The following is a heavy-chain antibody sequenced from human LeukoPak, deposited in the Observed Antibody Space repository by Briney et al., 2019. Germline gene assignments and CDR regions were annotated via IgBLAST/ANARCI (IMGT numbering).Heavy chain of an antibody. CDR3: AKDRVFHYDSSGYYYY. CDR2: ISGSGGST. V-gene: IGHV3-23*01. CDR1: GFTFSSYA. Sequence: GGSLRLSCAASGFTFSSYAMSWVRQAPGKGLEWVSAISGSGGSTYYADSVKGRFTISRGNSKNTLYLQMNSLRAEDTAVYYCAKDRVFHYDSSGYYYYWGQGTLVTVSS. J-gene: IGHJ4*02. D-gene: IGHD3-22*01.